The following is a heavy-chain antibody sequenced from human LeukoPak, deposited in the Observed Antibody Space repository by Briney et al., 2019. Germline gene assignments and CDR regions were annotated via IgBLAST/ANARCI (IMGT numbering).Heavy chain of an antibody. CDR2: IQYDGSYY. V-gene: IGHV3-30*02. CDR3: STYSSSQGH. Sequence: GGSLRLSCAASGFRFCAYGMYWVRQATGKGLECVAFIQYDGSYYYYGDSVKGRFTISRDNSKNTLYLQMNSLRAEDTAVYYCSTYSSSQGHWGQGTLVTVSS. D-gene: IGHD6-6*01. CDR1: GFRFCAYG. J-gene: IGHJ4*02.